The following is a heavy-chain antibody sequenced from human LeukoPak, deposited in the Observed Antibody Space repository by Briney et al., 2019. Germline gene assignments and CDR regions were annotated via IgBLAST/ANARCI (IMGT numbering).Heavy chain of an antibody. J-gene: IGHJ3*02. CDR3: ATGGDSSGYYYGRNAFDI. V-gene: IGHV1-24*01. D-gene: IGHD3-22*01. CDR1: GYTLTELS. CDR2: FDPEDGET. Sequence: ASVKVSCKVSGYTLTELSMHWVRQAPGKGLEWMGDFDPEDGETIYAQKFQGRVTMTEDTSTDTAYMELSSLRSEDTAVYYCATGGDSSGYYYGRNAFDIWGQGTMVTVSS.